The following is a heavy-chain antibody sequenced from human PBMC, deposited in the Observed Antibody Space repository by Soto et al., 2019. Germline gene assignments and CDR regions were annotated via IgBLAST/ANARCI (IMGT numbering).Heavy chain of an antibody. Sequence: QVQLQESGPGLVKPSQTLSLTCTVSGGSISSGGYYWSWIRQHPGKGLEWIGYIYYSGSTYYNPSLKSRVTLSLDTPSNQFSLRLSSLTAADTAVYYCATFGVIGEPFDYWGQGTLVTVSS. CDR1: GGSISSGGYY. D-gene: IGHD3-10*01. CDR3: ATFGVIGEPFDY. J-gene: IGHJ4*02. V-gene: IGHV4-30-4*08. CDR2: IYYSGST.